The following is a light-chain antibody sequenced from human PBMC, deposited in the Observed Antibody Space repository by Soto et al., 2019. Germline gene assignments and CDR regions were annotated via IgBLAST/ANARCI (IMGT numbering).Light chain of an antibody. Sequence: DIQMTQSPSTLSASVGDRVTITCRATQSISTWVAWYQQKPGKAPKLLIFDASTLEGRVPSRFSGSGSGTEFSLSIDSLRPDDFATYYCLHTYSCPRTFGQGTKVDIK. CDR1: QSISTW. V-gene: IGKV1-5*01. CDR2: DAS. J-gene: IGKJ1*01. CDR3: LHTYSCPRT.